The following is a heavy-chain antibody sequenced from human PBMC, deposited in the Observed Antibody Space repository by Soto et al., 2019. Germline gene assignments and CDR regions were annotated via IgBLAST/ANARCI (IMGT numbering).Heavy chain of an antibody. CDR1: GASISVHSYY. Sequence: PSETLSLTCTVSGASISVHSYYWTWIRQPPGKGLEWIGSSYYPGTTYFNPSLKSRATISVDTSKNQFSLRLTSVTAADTAIYYCTRRYNWNDNHFDPWGPGALVTVSS. V-gene: IGHV4-39*01. J-gene: IGHJ5*02. CDR2: SYYPGTT. D-gene: IGHD1-20*01. CDR3: TRRYNWNDNHFDP.